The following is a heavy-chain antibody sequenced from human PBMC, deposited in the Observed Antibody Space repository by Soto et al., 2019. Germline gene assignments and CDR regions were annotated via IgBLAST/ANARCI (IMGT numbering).Heavy chain of an antibody. CDR3: GGLGSFDY. D-gene: IGHD3-16*01. CDR2: IYYRGST. V-gene: IGHV4-30-4*01. Sequence: QVQLQESGPGLVKPSQTLSLTCTVSGGSISSGDYYWSWIRQPPGKGLEWIGYIYYRGSTYYNPSLKSRVTISKDTSKNQFSLRLSSVTGPDTDVYYCGGLGSFDYWGQGTLVTVSS. J-gene: IGHJ4*02. CDR1: GGSISSGDYY.